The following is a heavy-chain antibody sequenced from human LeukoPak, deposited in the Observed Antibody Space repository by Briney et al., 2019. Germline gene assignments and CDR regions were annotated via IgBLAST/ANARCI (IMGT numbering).Heavy chain of an antibody. CDR2: ISTSSIYI. Sequence: GGSLRLSCAASGFTFSSYTIHWVRQAPGKGLQWVSSISTSSIYIYYADSVKGRFTISRDNSKNTLYLQMNSLRAEDTAVYYCARILDSAWGELGYWGQGTLVTVSS. J-gene: IGHJ4*02. V-gene: IGHV3-21*01. CDR1: GFTFSSYT. CDR3: ARILDSAWGELGY. D-gene: IGHD6-19*01.